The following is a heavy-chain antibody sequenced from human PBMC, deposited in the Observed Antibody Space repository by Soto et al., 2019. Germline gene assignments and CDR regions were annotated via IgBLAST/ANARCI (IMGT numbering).Heavy chain of an antibody. CDR3: ARVLSWASYYDFWSGYYNYYYYVMDV. D-gene: IGHD3-3*01. J-gene: IGHJ6*02. CDR2: MNTNSGNT. CDR1: GYTFTSYD. Sequence: ASVKVSCKASGYTFTSYDINWVRQATGQGIEWMGWMNTNSGNTGYAQKFQGRVTMIRNTSISTAYMELSSLRSEDTAVYYCARVLSWASYYDFWSGYYNYYYYVMDVWGQGTTVTVSS. V-gene: IGHV1-8*01.